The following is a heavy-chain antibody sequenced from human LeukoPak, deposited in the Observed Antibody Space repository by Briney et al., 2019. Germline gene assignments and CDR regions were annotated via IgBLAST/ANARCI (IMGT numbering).Heavy chain of an antibody. Sequence: SETLSLTCTVSGGSISSSSYYWGWIRQPPGKGLEWIGSIYYSGNTYYNPSLKSRVTISVDTSKNQFSLKLSSVTAADTAVYYCASHTVMVSWGQGTLVTVSS. D-gene: IGHD5-18*01. CDR1: GGSISSSSYY. CDR3: ASHTVMVS. V-gene: IGHV4-39*07. J-gene: IGHJ5*02. CDR2: IYYSGNT.